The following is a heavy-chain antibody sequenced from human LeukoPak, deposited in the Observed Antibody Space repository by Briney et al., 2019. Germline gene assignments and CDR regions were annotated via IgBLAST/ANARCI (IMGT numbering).Heavy chain of an antibody. CDR1: GFTFSDYY. J-gene: IGHJ5*02. V-gene: IGHV3-30-3*01. CDR2: ISYDERNI. CDR3: AREAISGWTDH. Sequence: PGGSLRLSCAASGFTFSDYYMNWLRQAPGKGLEWVAVISYDERNIFYGDSVKGRFTISRDNSKDTVYLQINRLRTEDTAVYYCAREAISGWTDHWGQGTLVTVSS. D-gene: IGHD6-19*01.